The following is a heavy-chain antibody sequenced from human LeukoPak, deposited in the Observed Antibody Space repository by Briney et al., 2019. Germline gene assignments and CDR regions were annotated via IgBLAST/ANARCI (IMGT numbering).Heavy chain of an antibody. CDR2: INPNSGGT. D-gene: IGHD6-6*01. Sequence: GTSVKVSCKASGYTFTGYYMHWVRQAPGQGLEWMGWINPNSGGTNYAQKFQGRVTMTRDTSISTAYMELSRLRSDDTAVYYCARVTSIAARPVIGYWGQGTLVTVSS. V-gene: IGHV1-2*02. J-gene: IGHJ4*02. CDR1: GYTFTGYY. CDR3: ARVTSIAARPVIGY.